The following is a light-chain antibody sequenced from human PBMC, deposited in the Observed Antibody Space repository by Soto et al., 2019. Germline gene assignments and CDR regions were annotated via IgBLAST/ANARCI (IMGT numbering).Light chain of an antibody. CDR2: GAS. CDR1: QSVSSN. J-gene: IGKJ4*01. V-gene: IGKV3-15*01. CDR3: QQRSNWPLT. Sequence: EIVMTQSPATLSVSLGDRATLSCRASQSVSSNLAWYQQKPGQAPRLLIYGASTRATGIPARFSGSGSGTDFTLTISSLEPEDFAVYYCQQRSNWPLTFGGGTKVDIK.